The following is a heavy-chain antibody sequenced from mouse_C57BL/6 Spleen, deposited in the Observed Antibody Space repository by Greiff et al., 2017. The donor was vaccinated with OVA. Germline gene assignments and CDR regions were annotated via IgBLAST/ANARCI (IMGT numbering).Heavy chain of an antibody. J-gene: IGHJ2*01. CDR2: FYPRDGST. Sequence: VQLQESDAELVKPGASVKISCKVSGYTFTDHTIHWMKQRPDQGLEWIGSFYPRDGSTKYNEKFKGKATLTADKSSSTAYMQLNSLTSEDSAVDFCAREGYGNYGNYFDYWGQGTTLTVSS. D-gene: IGHD2-1*01. CDR1: GYTFTDHT. CDR3: AREGYGNYGNYFDY. V-gene: IGHV1-78*01.